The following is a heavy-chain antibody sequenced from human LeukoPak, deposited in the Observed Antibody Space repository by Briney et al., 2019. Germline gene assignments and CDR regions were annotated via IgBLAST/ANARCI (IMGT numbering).Heavy chain of an antibody. V-gene: IGHV1-46*01. Sequence: VASVKVSCKASGYTFTSHFMHWVRQAPGQGLEWMGIINPRGGSTSYTQKFQGRVTMTRDTSTSTVYMELNSLRAEDTAVYYCAKGDGDYGNWGQGTLVTVSS. CDR3: AKGDGDYGN. CDR1: GYTFTSHF. D-gene: IGHD4-17*01. J-gene: IGHJ4*02. CDR2: INPRGGST.